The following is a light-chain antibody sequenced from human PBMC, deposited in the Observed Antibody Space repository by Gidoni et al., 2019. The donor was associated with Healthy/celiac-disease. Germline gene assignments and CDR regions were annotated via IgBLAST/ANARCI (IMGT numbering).Light chain of an antibody. CDR1: QDISNY. CDR2: DAS. CDR3: QQYDNLPPFT. J-gene: IGKJ3*01. Sequence: DIQMTQSPSSLSASVGDRVTITCQASQDISNYLNWYQQKPWKAPKLLIYDASNLETGVPSRFSGSGSGTDFTFTISSLQPEDIATYYCQQYDNLPPFTFGPGTKVDSK. V-gene: IGKV1-33*01.